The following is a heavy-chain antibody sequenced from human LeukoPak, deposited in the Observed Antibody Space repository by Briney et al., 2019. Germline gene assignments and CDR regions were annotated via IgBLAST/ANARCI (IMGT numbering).Heavy chain of an antibody. CDR2: INHSGST. CDR3: ARGGGEQWLVGSMDV. CDR1: GGSFSGYY. J-gene: IGHJ6*03. Sequence: SETLSLTCAVYGGSFSGYYWSWIRQPPGRGLEWIGEINHSGSTNYNPSLKSRVTISVDTSKNQFSLKLSSVTAADTAVYYCARGGGEQWLVGSMDVWGKGTTVTVSS. D-gene: IGHD6-19*01. V-gene: IGHV4-34*01.